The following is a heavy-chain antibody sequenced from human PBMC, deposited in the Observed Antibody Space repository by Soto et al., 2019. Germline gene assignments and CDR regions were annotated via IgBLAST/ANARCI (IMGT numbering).Heavy chain of an antibody. CDR1: GGSFSGYY. CDR3: SRVKSRGAPKGDYYYYYMDV. J-gene: IGHJ6*03. CDR2: INHSGST. V-gene: IGHV4-34*01. Sequence: PSETLSLTCAVYGGSFSGYYWSWIRQPPGKGLEWIGEINHSGSTNYNPSLKSRVTISVDTSKNQFSLKMSSVTAADTAVYYCSRVKSRGAPKGDYYYYYMDVWGKGTTVTVSS. D-gene: IGHD1-26*01.